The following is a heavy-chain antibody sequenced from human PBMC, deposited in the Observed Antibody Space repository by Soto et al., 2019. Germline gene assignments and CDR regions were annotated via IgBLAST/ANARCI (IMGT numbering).Heavy chain of an antibody. J-gene: IGHJ5*02. CDR3: EHYISTDPAGWFDP. Sequence: QITLKESGPTLVKPTQTLTLTCTFSGFSLSTSGVGVGWFRQPPGKALAWLALIYWDDDNRYSPSLKSRLTITKDTSKNQVVLTVTDMDPMDTATYSCEHYISTDPAGWFDPWGQGTLVIVSS. CDR2: IYWDDDN. CDR1: GFSLSTSGVG. D-gene: IGHD3-9*01. V-gene: IGHV2-5*02.